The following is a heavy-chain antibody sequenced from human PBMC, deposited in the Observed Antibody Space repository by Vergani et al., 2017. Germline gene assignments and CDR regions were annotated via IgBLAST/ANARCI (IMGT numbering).Heavy chain of an antibody. D-gene: IGHD2-2*01. J-gene: IGHJ6*02. V-gene: IGHV3-23*01. CDR2: ISGIGGNK. CDR1: GFTFSSYA. Sequence: EVQLLESGGGLVQPGGSLRLSCAASGFTFSSYAMSWVRQVPGKGLEWVSGISGIGGNKYYANSVKGRFTISRDNSKNTLYRQMNSLRADDTAVYYCAKGVYCSSTSCYEGRGYYYGMGVWGQGTTVTFSS. CDR3: AKGVYCSSTSCYEGRGYYYGMGV.